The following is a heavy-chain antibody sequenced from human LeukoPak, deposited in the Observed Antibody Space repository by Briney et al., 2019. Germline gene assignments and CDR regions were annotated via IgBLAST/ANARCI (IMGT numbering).Heavy chain of an antibody. Sequence: PSETLSLTCTVSGGSISSGDYYWSWIRQPPGKGLEWIGYIYYSGSTYYNPSLKSRVTISVDTSKNQSSLKLSSVTAADTAVYYCARDSPYDSSGFGMDVWGQGTTVTVSS. CDR1: GGSISSGDYY. CDR2: IYYSGST. D-gene: IGHD3-22*01. V-gene: IGHV4-30-4*01. J-gene: IGHJ6*02. CDR3: ARDSPYDSSGFGMDV.